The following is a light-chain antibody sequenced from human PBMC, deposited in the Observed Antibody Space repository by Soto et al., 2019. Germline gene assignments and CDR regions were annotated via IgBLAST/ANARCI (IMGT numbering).Light chain of an antibody. CDR3: QQFNV. Sequence: AIQLTQSPSSLSASVGDRVTITCRASQGIGSALAWYQQKPGKAPKLLIYDASSLESGVPSRFGGSGSGTDFTLTISSLQPEDFATYYCQQFNVFGGGTK. CDR1: QGIGSA. CDR2: DAS. V-gene: IGKV1-13*02. J-gene: IGKJ4*01.